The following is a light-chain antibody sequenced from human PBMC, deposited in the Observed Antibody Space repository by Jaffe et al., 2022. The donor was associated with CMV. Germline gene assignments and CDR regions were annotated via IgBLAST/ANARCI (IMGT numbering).Light chain of an antibody. CDR1: QSISRY. CDR2: AAS. V-gene: IGKV1-39*01. J-gene: IGKJ1*01. Sequence: DIQMTQSPSSLSASVGDRVTIICRASQSISRYLNWYQQKPGKAPKLLIYAASTLQSGVPSRFGGSGSGTDFTLTISSLQPEDFATYYCQQSHSTRTFGQGTKVEIK. CDR3: QQSHSTRT.